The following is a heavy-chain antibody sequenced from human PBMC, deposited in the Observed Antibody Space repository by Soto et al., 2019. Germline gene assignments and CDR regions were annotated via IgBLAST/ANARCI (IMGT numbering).Heavy chain of an antibody. V-gene: IGHV4-39*01. CDR2: IYYSGST. J-gene: IGHJ6*02. CDR1: GSSITISSYY. Sequence: SETLSPTCTPAGSSITISSYYWGCNRQPPGNGLEWIGSIYYSGSTYYNPSLKSRVTISVDTSKNQFSLKLSSVTAADTAVYYCANLAVAGTRLYYYYYGMDVWGQGTTVT. D-gene: IGHD6-19*01. CDR3: ANLAVAGTRLYYYYYGMDV.